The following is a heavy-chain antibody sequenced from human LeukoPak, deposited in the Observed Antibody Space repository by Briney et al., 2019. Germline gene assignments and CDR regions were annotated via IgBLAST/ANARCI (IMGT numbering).Heavy chain of an antibody. D-gene: IGHD3-22*01. CDR2: IKQDGSEK. J-gene: IGHJ3*02. CDR3: ARDQAGYYDSSGYYGEHDAFDI. V-gene: IGHV3-7*01. CDR1: GFTFSSYW. Sequence: PGGSLRLSCAASGFTFSSYWMSWVRQAPGKGLEWVANIKQDGSEKYYVDSVKGRFTISRDNAKNSLYLQLNSLRAEDTAVYYCARDQAGYYDSSGYYGEHDAFDIWGQGTMVTVSS.